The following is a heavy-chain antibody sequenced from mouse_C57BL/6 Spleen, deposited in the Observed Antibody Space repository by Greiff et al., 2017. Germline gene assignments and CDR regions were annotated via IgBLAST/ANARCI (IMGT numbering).Heavy chain of an antibody. J-gene: IGHJ4*01. CDR2: FRPSNDDT. CDR3: AMGPDYYGMDY. Sequence: VQLLQSGAELVKPGASLKMSCKASGYTFTTYPIAWMKQTHGKSLAWIGNFRPSNDDTKYNEKFKGKATLTVEKSSSTFYLELSRLTSDDSAVYYCAMGPDYYGMDYWGQGTSVTVSS. V-gene: IGHV1-47*01. CDR1: GYTFTTYP.